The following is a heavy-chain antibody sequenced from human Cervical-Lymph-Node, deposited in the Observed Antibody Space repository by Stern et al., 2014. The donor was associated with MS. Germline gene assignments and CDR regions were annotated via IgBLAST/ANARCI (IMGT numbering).Heavy chain of an antibody. CDR2: ISSYNGNT. Sequence: QVQLVQSGAEVKKPGASVKVSCKASADTFTGYGISCVRQAPGQGLEWMGWISSYNGNTNYAQSLQGRVTMTTDTSTRTLYMELRSLRSDDTAVYYCARDRAPYLHDAFDIWGQGTMVTVSS. V-gene: IGHV1-18*01. J-gene: IGHJ3*02. CDR1: ADTFTGYG. CDR3: ARDRAPYLHDAFDI. D-gene: IGHD4-11*01.